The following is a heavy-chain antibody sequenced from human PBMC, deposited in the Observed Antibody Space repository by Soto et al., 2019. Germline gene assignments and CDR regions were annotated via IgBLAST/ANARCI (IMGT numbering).Heavy chain of an antibody. J-gene: IGHJ6*02. Sequence: PGGSLRLSCAASGFTFSSYEMNWVRQAPGKGLEWVSYISSSGSTIYYADSVKGRFTISRDNAKNSLYLQMNSLRAEDTAVYYCARGESTVTIFGVVIPYGMDVWGQGTTVTVSS. CDR3: ARGESTVTIFGVVIPYGMDV. CDR1: GFTFSSYE. D-gene: IGHD3-3*01. CDR2: ISSSGSTI. V-gene: IGHV3-48*03.